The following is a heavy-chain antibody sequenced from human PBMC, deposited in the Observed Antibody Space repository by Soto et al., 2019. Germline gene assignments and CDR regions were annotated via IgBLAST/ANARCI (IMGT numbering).Heavy chain of an antibody. D-gene: IGHD3-22*01. CDR3: ARVVDSSGYYPYYFDY. J-gene: IGHJ4*02. CDR1: GGTFSSYA. Sequence: QVQLVQSGAEVKKPGSSVKVSCKASGGTFSSYAISWVRQAPGQGLEWMGGIIPIFGTANYAQKFQGRVTITADESTSTAYMALSSLRSEDTAVYYCARVVDSSGYYPYYFDYWGQGTLVTVSS. V-gene: IGHV1-69*01. CDR2: IIPIFGTA.